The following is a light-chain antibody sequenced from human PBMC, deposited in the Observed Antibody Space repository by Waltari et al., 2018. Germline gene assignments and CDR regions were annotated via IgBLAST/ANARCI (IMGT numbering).Light chain of an antibody. CDR1: EGISTY. CDR2: GAS. V-gene: IGKV1-9*01. Sequence: IQLTQSPSSLSASVGDKVTITCRASEGISTYLAWYQQQPGKAPKLLIYGASTLQSVVPSRFSGSGSGTDFTLTISSLQPGDFATYYCQQLDKYPLTFGGGTKVEIK. CDR3: QQLDKYPLT. J-gene: IGKJ4*01.